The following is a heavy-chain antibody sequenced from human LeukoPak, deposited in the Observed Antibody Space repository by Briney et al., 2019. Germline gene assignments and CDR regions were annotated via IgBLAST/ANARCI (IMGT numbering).Heavy chain of an antibody. V-gene: IGHV3-48*03. Sequence: GSLRLSCAASGFTFSSYEMNWVRQAPGKGLEWASYISSSGSTIYYADSVKGRFTISRDNAKNSLYLQMNSLRAEDTAVYYCARDVLTPNSYGMDVWGQGTTVTVSS. CDR2: ISSSGSTI. CDR3: ARDVLTPNSYGMDV. D-gene: IGHD4-23*01. CDR1: GFTFSSYE. J-gene: IGHJ6*02.